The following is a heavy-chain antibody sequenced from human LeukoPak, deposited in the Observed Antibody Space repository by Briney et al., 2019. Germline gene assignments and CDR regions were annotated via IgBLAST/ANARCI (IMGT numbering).Heavy chain of an antibody. Sequence: ASVKVSCKASGYTFTSYDIHWVRQATGQGLEWMGWMNPNSGNTGYAQKFQGRVTMTRNTSISTAYMELSSLRSEDTAVYYCAREPGAFDAFDIWGQGTMVTVSS. CDR1: GYTFTSYD. D-gene: IGHD3-10*01. V-gene: IGHV1-8*01. J-gene: IGHJ3*02. CDR3: AREPGAFDAFDI. CDR2: MNPNSGNT.